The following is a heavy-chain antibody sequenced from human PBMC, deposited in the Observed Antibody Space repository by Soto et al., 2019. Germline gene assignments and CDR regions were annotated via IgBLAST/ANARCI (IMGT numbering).Heavy chain of an antibody. CDR2: IYYSGST. CDR3: ARAQLVGYYFDY. V-gene: IGHV4-30-4*01. J-gene: IGHJ4*02. Sequence: SETLSLTCTVSGGSIRSGDYYWSWIRQPPGKGLEWIGYIYYSGSTYYNPSLKSRVTISVDMSKNQFSLNLISVTAADTAVYYCARAQLVGYYFDYWGQGTLVTVSS. CDR1: GGSIRSGDYY. D-gene: IGHD2-2*01.